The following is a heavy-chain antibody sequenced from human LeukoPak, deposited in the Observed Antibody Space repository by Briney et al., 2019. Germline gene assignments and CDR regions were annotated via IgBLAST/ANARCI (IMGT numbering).Heavy chain of an antibody. CDR3: ARSNYYDSSGYRDY. D-gene: IGHD3-22*01. CDR1: GGSISSSSYY. Sequence: SETLSLTCTVSGGSISSSSYYWGWIRQPPGKGLEWIGSIYYSGSTNYNPSLKSRVTISVDTSKNQYSLKLSSVTAADTAVYYCARSNYYDSSGYRDYWGQGTLVTVSS. CDR2: IYYSGST. V-gene: IGHV4-39*07. J-gene: IGHJ4*02.